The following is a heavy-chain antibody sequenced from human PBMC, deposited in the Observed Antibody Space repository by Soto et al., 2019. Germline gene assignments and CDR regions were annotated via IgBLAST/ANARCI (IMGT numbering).Heavy chain of an antibody. CDR1: GFTLSSYG. Sequence: PGGSLRLSCAASGFTLSSYGMHWVRQAPGKGLEWVAVISYDGSNKYYADSVKGRFTISRDNSKNTLYLQMNSLRAEDTAVYYCAKEFGRHWRYYANWGQGTLVTVSS. J-gene: IGHJ4*02. CDR3: AKEFGRHWRYYAN. CDR2: ISYDGSNK. V-gene: IGHV3-30*18. D-gene: IGHD2-8*01.